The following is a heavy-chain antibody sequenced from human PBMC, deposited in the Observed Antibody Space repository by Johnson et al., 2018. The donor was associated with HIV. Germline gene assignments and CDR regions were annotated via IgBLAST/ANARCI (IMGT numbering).Heavy chain of an antibody. CDR2: IRYDGSNK. V-gene: IGHV3-30*02. Sequence: QVQLVESVGGVVQPGGSLRLSCAASGFTFSSYGMHWVRQAPGKGLEWVAFIRYDGSNKYYADSVKGRFTISRDDSKNTLYLQMNSLKTEDTAVYYCTTGISWFGAITFDIWGQGTMVTVSS. J-gene: IGHJ3*02. CDR1: GFTFSSYG. D-gene: IGHD3-10*01. CDR3: TTGISWFGAITFDI.